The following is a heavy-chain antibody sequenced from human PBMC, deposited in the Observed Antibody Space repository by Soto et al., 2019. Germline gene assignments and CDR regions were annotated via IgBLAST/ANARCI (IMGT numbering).Heavy chain of an antibody. CDR3: ARENIAVAGYEDDAFDI. V-gene: IGHV1-58*02. CDR2: IVVGSGNT. CDR1: GFTFTSSA. Sequence: SVKVSCKASGFTFTSSAMQWVRQARGQRLEWIGWIVVGSGNTNYAQKFQVRVTITRDMSTSTAYMELSSLRSEDTAVYYCARENIAVAGYEDDAFDIWGQGTMVTVSS. J-gene: IGHJ3*02. D-gene: IGHD6-19*01.